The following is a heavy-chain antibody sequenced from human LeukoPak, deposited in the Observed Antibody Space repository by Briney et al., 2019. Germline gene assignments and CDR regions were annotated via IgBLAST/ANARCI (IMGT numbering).Heavy chain of an antibody. CDR2: MNPNTGNT. CDR3: ARRGLVAGIYDLAYGFDI. V-gene: IGHV1-8*03. D-gene: IGHD3/OR15-3a*01. Sequence: ASVKVSCKAAGYSFTSFHINWVRQAPGQGPEWVGWMNPNTGNTGFARKFQGRVTITQNSSISTVYMELSSLTSEDTAVYYCARRGLVAGIYDLAYGFDIWGQGTMVTVSS. CDR1: GYSFTSFH. J-gene: IGHJ3*02.